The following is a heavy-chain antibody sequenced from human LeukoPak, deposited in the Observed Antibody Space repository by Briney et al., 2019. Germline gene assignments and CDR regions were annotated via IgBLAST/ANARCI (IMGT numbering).Heavy chain of an antibody. CDR3: AAYYDILTGYYKFWTFDY. CDR2: ISAYNGNT. V-gene: IGHV1-18*01. CDR1: GYTFTSYG. Sequence: ASVKVSCKASGYTFTSYGISWVRQAPGQGLEWMGWISAYNGNTNYAQKFQGRVTITADESTSTAYMELSSLRSEDTAVYYCAAYYDILTGYYKFWTFDYWGQGTLVTVSS. J-gene: IGHJ4*02. D-gene: IGHD3-9*01.